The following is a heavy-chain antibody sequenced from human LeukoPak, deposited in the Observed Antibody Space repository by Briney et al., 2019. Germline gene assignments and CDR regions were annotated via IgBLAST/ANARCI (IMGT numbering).Heavy chain of an antibody. J-gene: IGHJ4*01. CDR1: GYRFSTYW. CDR3: ARTRYNHGYTYYFDF. CDR2: LYPDFSTT. V-gene: IGHV5-51*01. Sequence: GESLKLPCQGSGYRFSTYWIAWVRQMPGKGLEWMGVLYPDFSTTRYSPCFQHRVTISADKAIRTANMQWSSLKASDSAMYYCARTRYNHGYTYYFDFWGQGNLVTASS. D-gene: IGHD3-16*01.